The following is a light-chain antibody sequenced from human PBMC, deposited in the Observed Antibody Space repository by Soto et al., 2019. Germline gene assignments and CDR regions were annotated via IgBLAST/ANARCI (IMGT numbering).Light chain of an antibody. Sequence: EIVMTQTPATLSLSPVERATLSCRASQSVSIKLAWYQRKPGQPPRLLIYSASTRATGIPARFSGRGSGTQFTLTISSLQSEDFAVYYCEQYYDWPRTFGQGTKVDIK. J-gene: IGKJ1*01. CDR1: QSVSIK. V-gene: IGKV3-15*01. CDR2: SAS. CDR3: EQYYDWPRT.